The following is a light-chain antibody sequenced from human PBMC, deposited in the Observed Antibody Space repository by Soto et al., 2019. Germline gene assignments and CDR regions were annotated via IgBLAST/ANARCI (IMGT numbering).Light chain of an antibody. CDR1: QSVSSSY. Sequence: EIVLTQSPGTLSLSPGGRATLSCRTSQSVSSSYLAWYQQKPGQAPRLLIYGASSRATGIPDRFSGSGSGTDFTLTISSLEPEDFAVYYCQQYGSSPETFGQGTQVEIK. V-gene: IGKV3-20*01. J-gene: IGKJ1*01. CDR2: GAS. CDR3: QQYGSSPET.